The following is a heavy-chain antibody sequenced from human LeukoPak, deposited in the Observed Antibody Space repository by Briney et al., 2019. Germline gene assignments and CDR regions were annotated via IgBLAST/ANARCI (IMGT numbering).Heavy chain of an antibody. Sequence: GGSLRLSCAASGFTFSSYGMHWVPQAPGKGLEWVAVISYDGSNKYYADSVKGRFTISRDNSKNTLYLQMNSLRAEDTAVYYCAKDSVAVADSYAFDIWGQGTMVTVSS. D-gene: IGHD6-19*01. V-gene: IGHV3-30*18. J-gene: IGHJ3*02. CDR2: ISYDGSNK. CDR3: AKDSVAVADSYAFDI. CDR1: GFTFSSYG.